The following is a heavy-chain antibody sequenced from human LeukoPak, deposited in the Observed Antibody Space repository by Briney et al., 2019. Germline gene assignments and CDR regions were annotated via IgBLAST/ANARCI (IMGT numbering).Heavy chain of an antibody. J-gene: IGHJ1*01. V-gene: IGHV4-34*01. CDR1: GGSFSGYY. Sequence: PSETLSLTFAVYGGSFSGYYWSWIRQPPGKGLDWMGDINHSGGTNYNPSLKSRFTISIDTSKKHFSLKLSSVPAADTAVYYCARYYYDSSGYYAEYFQYWGQGTLVTVSS. CDR2: INHSGGT. D-gene: IGHD3-22*01. CDR3: ARYYYDSSGYYAEYFQY.